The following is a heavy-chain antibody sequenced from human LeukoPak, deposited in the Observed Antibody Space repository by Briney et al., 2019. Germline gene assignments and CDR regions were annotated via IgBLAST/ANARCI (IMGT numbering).Heavy chain of an antibody. J-gene: IGHJ4*02. CDR3: ARQLSYDFWSSDY. Sequence: ASVKVSCKASGYTFTSYYMHWVRQAPGQGLEWMGWINPNSGGTNYAQKFQGRVTMTRDTSISTAYMELSRLRSDDTAVYYCARQLSYDFWSSDYWGQGTLVTVSS. CDR2: INPNSGGT. V-gene: IGHV1-2*02. D-gene: IGHD3-3*01. CDR1: GYTFTSYY.